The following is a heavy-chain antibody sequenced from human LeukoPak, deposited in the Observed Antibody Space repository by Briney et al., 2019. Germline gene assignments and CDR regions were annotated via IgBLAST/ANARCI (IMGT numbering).Heavy chain of an antibody. D-gene: IGHD2-21*01. J-gene: IGHJ3*02. CDR3: ARVDRADCGGPSGASGSGALDI. CDR1: GYRFTYYW. CDR2: NYPGDSDT. V-gene: IGHV5-51*01. Sequence: GEALDISGKSFGYRFTYYWIGLGRPMPGEGLEWMGNNYPGDSDTRHSPPFQGQVTISADKSFSTVYLKWYSLKASDTAVYYCARVDRADCGGPSGASGSGALDIWGQGTMVTVSS.